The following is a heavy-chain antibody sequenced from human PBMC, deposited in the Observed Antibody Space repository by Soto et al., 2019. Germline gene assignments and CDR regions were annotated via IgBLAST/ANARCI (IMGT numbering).Heavy chain of an antibody. CDR2: INPYSGNT. J-gene: IGHJ5*02. CDR3: AMYYDTVTGYPPGFDP. V-gene: IGHV1-8*01. CDR1: GYTFSSYD. D-gene: IGHD3-9*01. Sequence: QVQLVQSGAEVREPGASVKVSCKASGYTFSSYDINWVRQATGQGLEWMGWINPYSGNTDYAQNFQGRLTMTSDTSTSTAYMELSSLRSEDTAVYYCAMYYDTVTGYPPGFDPWGQGTRVTVSS.